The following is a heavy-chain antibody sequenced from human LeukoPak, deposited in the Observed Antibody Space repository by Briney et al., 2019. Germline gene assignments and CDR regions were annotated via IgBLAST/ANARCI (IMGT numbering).Heavy chain of an antibody. CDR2: ISSSSSYI. J-gene: IGHJ4*02. V-gene: IGHV3-21*01. CDR3: ARDWSSSGWPDY. CDR1: GFTFSSYS. D-gene: IGHD6-19*01. Sequence: GGSLRLSCAASGFTFSSYSMNWVRQAPGKGLEWVSSISSSSSYIYYADSVKGRFTISRDNAKNSLYLQMNSLRAEDTAVYYCARDWSSSGWPDYWGQGTLVTVSS.